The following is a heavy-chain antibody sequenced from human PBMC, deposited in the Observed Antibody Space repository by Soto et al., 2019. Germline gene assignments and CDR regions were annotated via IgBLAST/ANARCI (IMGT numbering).Heavy chain of an antibody. V-gene: IGHV4-59*01. CDR1: GGSISSYY. CDR3: ARTRGRYYYDSSGYFDY. J-gene: IGHJ4*02. Sequence: SETLSLTCTVSGGSISSYYWSWIRQPPGKGLEWIGYIYYSGSTNYNPSLKSRVTISVDTSKNQFSLKLSSVTAADTAVYYCARTRGRYYYDSSGYFDYWGQGTLVTVSS. CDR2: IYYSGST. D-gene: IGHD3-22*01.